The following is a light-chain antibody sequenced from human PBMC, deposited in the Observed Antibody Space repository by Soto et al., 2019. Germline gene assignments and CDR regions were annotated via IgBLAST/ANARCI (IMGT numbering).Light chain of an antibody. CDR3: SSYAGGNNWV. J-gene: IGLJ3*02. CDR1: SSDISGHNY. V-gene: IGLV2-8*01. CDR2: EVF. Sequence: QSVLTQPPSASGSPGQSVTISCTGASSDISGHNYVSWYQQHPGKAPKLMIYEVFKRPSWVPDRFSASKSSNTASLTVSGLQAEDEADYYCSSYAGGNNWVFGGGTKLTVL.